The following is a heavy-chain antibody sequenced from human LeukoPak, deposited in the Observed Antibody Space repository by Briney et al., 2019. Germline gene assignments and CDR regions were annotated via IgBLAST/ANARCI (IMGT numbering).Heavy chain of an antibody. CDR1: GFTFSNYA. Sequence: PGGSLRLSCAAPGFTFSNYAMSWVRQAPGKGLEWVSAISGGGGSTYYADSVKGRCTISKDNSKNTLYVQMNSLRAEDTAVYYCARAYSGSLTTFDIWGQGTMVTVSS. J-gene: IGHJ3*02. D-gene: IGHD1-26*01. V-gene: IGHV3-23*01. CDR3: ARAYSGSLTTFDI. CDR2: ISGGGGST.